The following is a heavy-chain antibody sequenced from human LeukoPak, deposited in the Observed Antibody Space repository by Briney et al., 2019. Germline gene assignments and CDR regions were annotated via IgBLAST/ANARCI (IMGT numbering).Heavy chain of an antibody. CDR2: ISGGGGST. D-gene: IGHD3-16*02. V-gene: IGHV3-23*01. Sequence: GGSLRLSCAASGFTFSPYAMTWVRQAPGKGLDWVSTISGGGGSTYYTDSVKGRFTISRDNSKDTLYLQMNSLRAEDTAIYYCARDIELSTWGLGTMVTVSS. CDR3: ARDIELST. J-gene: IGHJ3*01. CDR1: GFTFSPYA.